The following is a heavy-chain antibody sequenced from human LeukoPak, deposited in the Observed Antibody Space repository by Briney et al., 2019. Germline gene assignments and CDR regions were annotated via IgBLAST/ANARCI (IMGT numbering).Heavy chain of an antibody. D-gene: IGHD4-17*01. CDR1: GDSISSYY. J-gene: IGHJ4*02. Sequence: PSETLSLTCTVSGDSISSYYWSWIRQSPGKGLEWIGYIYHSGSTNYNPPLKSRVTISVDTSKNQFSLKLSSVTAADTAVYYCARGDYGDFGIYIDYWGQGTLVTVSS. CDR2: IYHSGST. V-gene: IGHV4-59*08. CDR3: ARGDYGDFGIYIDY.